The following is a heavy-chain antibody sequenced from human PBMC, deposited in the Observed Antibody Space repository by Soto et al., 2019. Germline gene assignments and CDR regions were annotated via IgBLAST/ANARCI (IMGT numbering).Heavy chain of an antibody. Sequence: QVQLVESGGGVVQPGTSLRLSCVGSGFTFRSYVIHWVRQAPGKGLEWVALTSYDGSNNFYGDSVKGRFTISRDNSRNTEELQMDSERLEDTPLYYCARWGTTGGVDVWSQGTLVSVSS. CDR2: TSYDGSNN. D-gene: IGHD3-16*01. CDR3: ARWGTTGGVDV. J-gene: IGHJ4*02. CDR1: GFTFRSYV. V-gene: IGHV3-30*03.